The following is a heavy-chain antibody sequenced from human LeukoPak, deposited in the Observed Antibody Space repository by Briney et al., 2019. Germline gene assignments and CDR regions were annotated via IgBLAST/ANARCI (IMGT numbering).Heavy chain of an antibody. V-gene: IGHV1-69*13. Sequence: SVKVSCKASGGTFSSYAISWVRQAPGQGLEWMGGIIPIFGTANYAQKFQGRVTITADESTSTAYMELSSLRSEDTAVYYCASRPPGYSYGQYFDYWGQGTLVTVSS. D-gene: IGHD5-18*01. CDR2: IIPIFGTA. CDR3: ASRPPGYSYGQYFDY. J-gene: IGHJ4*02. CDR1: GGTFSSYA.